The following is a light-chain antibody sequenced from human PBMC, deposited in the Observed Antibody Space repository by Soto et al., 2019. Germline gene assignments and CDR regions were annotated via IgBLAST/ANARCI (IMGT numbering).Light chain of an antibody. CDR3: RQYNNWPPWT. CDR2: GAS. CDR1: QSVSSN. Sequence: EIVMTQSPATLSVSPGERATLSCRASQSVSSNLAWYQQKPGQAPRLLIYGASTRATAIPARCSGSGSGTEFTLAISSLQSEDFAVFYCRQYNNWPPWTFGQGTKVEIK. J-gene: IGKJ1*01. V-gene: IGKV3-15*01.